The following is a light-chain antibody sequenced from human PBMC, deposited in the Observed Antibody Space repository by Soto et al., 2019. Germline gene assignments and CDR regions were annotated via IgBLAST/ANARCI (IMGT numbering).Light chain of an antibody. CDR2: SAS. CDR1: QDISSY. CDR3: LQYYGHPPWT. J-gene: IGKJ1*01. V-gene: IGKV1-8*01. Sequence: AIRMTQSPSSLSASTGDRVTITCRASQDISSYLAWYQQKPGKAPKLLIYSASTLHSGVPSRFSGSGSGADFTLSISSLQSDDFASYYCLQYYGHPPWTFGQGTKVEI.